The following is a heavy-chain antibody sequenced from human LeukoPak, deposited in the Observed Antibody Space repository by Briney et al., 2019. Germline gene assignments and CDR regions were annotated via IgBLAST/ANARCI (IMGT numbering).Heavy chain of an antibody. J-gene: IGHJ3*01. V-gene: IGHV4-59*12. CDR1: GGSISSYY. CDR2: IYYSGST. CDR3: ARISSSNWYNERGAFDV. Sequence: SETLSLTCTVSGGSISSYYWSWIRQPPGKGLEWIAYIYYSGSTNYNPSLKSRVTISVDTSKNQFSLKLSSVTAADTAVYYCARISSSNWYNERGAFDVWGQGTMVTVSS. D-gene: IGHD6-13*01.